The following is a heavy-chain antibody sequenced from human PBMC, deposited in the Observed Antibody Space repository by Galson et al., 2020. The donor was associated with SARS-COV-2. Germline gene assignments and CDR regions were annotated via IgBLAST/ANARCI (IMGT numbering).Heavy chain of an antibody. Sequence: GGSMRLSCAASGFTFSSYAMHWVRQAPGKGLEWVAVISYDGSNKYYADSVKGRFTISRDNSKNTLYLQMNSLRAEDTAVYYCARDGSATDFDWLLPPYYYGMDVWGKGTTVTVSS. D-gene: IGHD3-9*01. J-gene: IGHJ6*04. CDR3: ARDGSATDFDWLLPPYYYGMDV. V-gene: IGHV3-30-3*01. CDR1: GFTFSSYA. CDR2: ISYDGSNK.